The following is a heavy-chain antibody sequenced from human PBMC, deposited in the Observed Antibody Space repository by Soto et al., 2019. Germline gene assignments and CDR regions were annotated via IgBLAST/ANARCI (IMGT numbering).Heavy chain of an antibody. V-gene: IGHV1-69*01. CDR2: IIPIFGTA. Sequence: QVQLVQSGAEVKKPGSSVKVSCKASGGTFSSYAISWVRQAPGQGLEWMGGIIPIFGTANYAQKFQGRVTITADESTSTAYMELSSLSSEDTAVYYCARGGGYSGYDLGYYFDYWGQGTLVTVSS. CDR3: ARGGGYSGYDLGYYFDY. D-gene: IGHD5-12*01. CDR1: GGTFSSYA. J-gene: IGHJ4*02.